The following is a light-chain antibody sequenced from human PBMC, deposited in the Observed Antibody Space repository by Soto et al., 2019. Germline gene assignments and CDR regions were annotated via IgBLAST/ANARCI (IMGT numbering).Light chain of an antibody. CDR1: QGIRND. Sequence: IQMTQSPSSLSASVVDRVTITCRASQGIRNDLGWYQQKPGKAPKLLIYAASSLQSGIPSRFSGSGSGTDFTLTISSPQPEDFATYYCQQYHTYPRTFGQGTKVDI. J-gene: IGKJ1*01. V-gene: IGKV1-6*01. CDR3: QQYHTYPRT. CDR2: AAS.